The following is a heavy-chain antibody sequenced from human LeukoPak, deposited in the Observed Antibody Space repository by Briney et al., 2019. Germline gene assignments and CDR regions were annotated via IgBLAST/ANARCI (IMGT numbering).Heavy chain of an antibody. D-gene: IGHD6-19*01. J-gene: IGHJ5*02. CDR3: AREVYSSGLNWFDP. Sequence: GSSVTVSCKDSGCTFSSYSISWVRQAPGHALEWMGGIIPIFGTANYAQKFQGRVTITADESTSTAYMELSSLRSEDTAVYYCAREVYSSGLNWFDPWGQGTLVTVSS. CDR2: IIPIFGTA. V-gene: IGHV1-69*13. CDR1: GCTFSSYS.